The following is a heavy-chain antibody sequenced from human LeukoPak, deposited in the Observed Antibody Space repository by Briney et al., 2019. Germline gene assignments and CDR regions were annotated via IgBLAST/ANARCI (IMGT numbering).Heavy chain of an antibody. J-gene: IGHJ4*02. CDR3: AKDVLLWFGGDY. Sequence: GGSLRLSCAASGFTFSSYAMSGVRQAPGKGLEWVSAISGSGGSTYYADSVKGRFTISRDNSKNTLYLQMNSLRAEDTAVYYCAKDVLLWFGGDYWGQGTLVTVSS. V-gene: IGHV3-23*01. CDR2: ISGSGGST. D-gene: IGHD3-10*01. CDR1: GFTFSSYA.